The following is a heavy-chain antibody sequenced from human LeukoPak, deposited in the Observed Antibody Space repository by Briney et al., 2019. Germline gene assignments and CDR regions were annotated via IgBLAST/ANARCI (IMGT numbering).Heavy chain of an antibody. J-gene: IGHJ4*02. D-gene: IGHD3-22*01. CDR2: IRSKAYGGTT. Sequence: GGSLRLSCTASGFTFGDYAMSWFRQAPGKGLEWVGFIRSKAYGGTTEYAASVKGRFTISRDDSKSIAYLQMNGLKTEDTAVYYCTRDWPTYYYDSSGYLPLDYWGQGTLVTVSS. V-gene: IGHV3-49*03. CDR3: TRDWPTYYYDSSGYLPLDY. CDR1: GFTFGDYA.